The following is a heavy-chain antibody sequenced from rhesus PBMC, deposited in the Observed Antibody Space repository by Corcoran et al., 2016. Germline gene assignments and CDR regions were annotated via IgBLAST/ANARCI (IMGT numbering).Heavy chain of an antibody. Sequence: EVQLVQSGAEVKRPGESLKISCKTSGYSFTSYWISWVRQMPGKALEWMGAIDPSDSDTRYTPSFHSQVTIAAEKSSSTAYLQWSRLKASDTATYYCAKDRNWNYGLDSWGQGVVVTVSS. D-gene: IGHD1-26*01. CDR2: IDPSDSDT. CDR1: GYSFTSYW. J-gene: IGHJ6*01. CDR3: AKDRNWNYGLDS. V-gene: IGHV5-20*01.